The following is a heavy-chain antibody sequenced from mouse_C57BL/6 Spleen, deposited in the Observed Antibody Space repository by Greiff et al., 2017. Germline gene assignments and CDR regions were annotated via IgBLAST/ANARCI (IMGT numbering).Heavy chain of an antibody. D-gene: IGHD2-3*01. J-gene: IGHJ3*01. V-gene: IGHV14-4*01. CDR2: IDPESGDT. CDR1: GFNIKDDY. Sequence: VQLQQSGAELVRPGASVKLSCTASGFNIKDDYMHWVKQRPEQGLEWIGWIDPESGDTEYASKFQGKATITADTSSNTAYLQLSSLTSEDTAVYYCTTWGDGYPWFAYWGQGTLVTVSA. CDR3: TTWGDGYPWFAY.